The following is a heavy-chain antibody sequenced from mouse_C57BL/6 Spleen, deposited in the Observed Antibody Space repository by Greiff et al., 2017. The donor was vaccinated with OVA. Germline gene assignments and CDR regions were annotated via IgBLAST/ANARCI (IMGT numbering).Heavy chain of an antibody. D-gene: IGHD4-1*01. J-gene: IGHJ2*01. CDR1: GYAFSSSW. CDR2: IYPGDGDT. V-gene: IGHV1-82*01. Sequence: QVQLQQSGPELVKPGASVKISCKASGYAFSSSWMNWVKQRPGKGLEWIGRIYPGDGDTNYNGKFKGKATLTADKSSSTAYMQLSSLTSEDAAVYSCARSLTGTLDYWGQGTTLTVAS. CDR3: ARSLTGTLDY.